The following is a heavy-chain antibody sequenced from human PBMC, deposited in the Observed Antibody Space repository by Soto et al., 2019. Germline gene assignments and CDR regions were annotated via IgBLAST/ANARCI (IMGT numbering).Heavy chain of an antibody. CDR3: TTTYSSGYYYFDY. CDR2: IKSKTDGGTT. Sequence: GGSLRLSXAASGFTFSNAWMSWVRQAPGKGLEWVGRIKSKTDGGTTDYAAPVKGRFTISRDDSKNTLYLQMNSLKTEDTAVYYCTTTYSSGYYYFDYWGQGTLVTVSS. CDR1: GFTFSNAW. J-gene: IGHJ4*02. V-gene: IGHV3-15*01. D-gene: IGHD3-22*01.